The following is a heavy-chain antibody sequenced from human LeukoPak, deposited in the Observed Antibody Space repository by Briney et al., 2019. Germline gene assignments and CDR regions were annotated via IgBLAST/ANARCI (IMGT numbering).Heavy chain of an antibody. Sequence: GGSLRLSCAASGFTFSSYGMHWVRQAPGKGLEWVAFIRYDGSNKYYADSVKGRFTISRDNSKNTLYLQMNSLRAEDTAVYYCAKDPAYSSGLDYWGQGTLVTVSS. D-gene: IGHD6-25*01. CDR2: IRYDGSNK. CDR1: GFTFSSYG. CDR3: AKDPAYSSGLDY. V-gene: IGHV3-30*02. J-gene: IGHJ4*02.